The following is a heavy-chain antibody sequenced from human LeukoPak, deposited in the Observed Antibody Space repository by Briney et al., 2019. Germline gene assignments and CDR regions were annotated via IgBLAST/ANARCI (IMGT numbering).Heavy chain of an antibody. CDR3: ARGARKRGAFDY. CDR2: MNPNSGNT. J-gene: IGHJ4*02. Sequence: ASVKVSCKASGYTFTSYDINWVRQATGQGLEWMGWMNPNSGNTGYAQKFQGRVTITRNTSISTAYMELSSLRSEDTAVYYCARGARKRGAFDYWGQGTLVTVSS. V-gene: IGHV1-8*01. D-gene: IGHD3-10*01. CDR1: GYTFTSYD.